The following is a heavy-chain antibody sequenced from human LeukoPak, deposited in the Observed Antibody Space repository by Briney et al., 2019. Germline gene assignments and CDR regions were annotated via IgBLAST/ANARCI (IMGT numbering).Heavy chain of an antibody. D-gene: IGHD3-22*01. CDR3: ASSVNYYDSTDFDY. CDR2: INTNTGNP. V-gene: IGHV7-4-1*02. CDR1: GYTFTSYA. Sequence: ASVKVSCKASGYTFTSYAMNWVRQAPGQGLEWMGWINTNTGNPTYAQGFTGRFVFSLDTSVSTAYLQISSLKAEDTAVYYCASSVNYYDSTDFDYWGQGTLVTVSS. J-gene: IGHJ4*02.